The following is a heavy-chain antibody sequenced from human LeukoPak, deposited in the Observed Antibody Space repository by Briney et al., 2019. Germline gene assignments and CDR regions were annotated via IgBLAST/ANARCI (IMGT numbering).Heavy chain of an antibody. J-gene: IGHJ6*02. V-gene: IGHV3-23*01. CDR2: IRGSGGST. D-gene: IGHD6-19*01. Sequence: GGSLRLSCAASGFTFSSYAMNWVRRAPGKGLEWVSVIRGSGGSTFYADSVKGRFTISRDNSRNTLYLQMNSLRAEDTAVYYCAKDLFSSSGWSPSGMDVWGQGTTVTVSS. CDR3: AKDLFSSSGWSPSGMDV. CDR1: GFTFSSYA.